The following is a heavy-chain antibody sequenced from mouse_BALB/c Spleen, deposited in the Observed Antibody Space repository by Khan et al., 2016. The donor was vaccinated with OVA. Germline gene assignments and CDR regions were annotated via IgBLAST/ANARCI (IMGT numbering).Heavy chain of an antibody. CDR3: ARGRTY. CDR2: ISCSGST. CDR1: GYSITSDYA. J-gene: IGHJ4*01. Sequence: EVKLEESGPGLVKPSQSLSLTCTVTGYSITSDYAWNWIRQFPGNKLEWMGYISCSGSTSYHPSLKSRISITRDTSKNQFFLQLNSVTTEDTATYYCARGRTYWGQGTSVTVSS. V-gene: IGHV3-2*02.